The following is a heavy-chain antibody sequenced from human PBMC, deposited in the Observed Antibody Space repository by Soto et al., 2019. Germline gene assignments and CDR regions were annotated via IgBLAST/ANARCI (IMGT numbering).Heavy chain of an antibody. J-gene: IGHJ4*02. CDR3: ARVGDEGSYFDY. Sequence: ASVKVSCKASGGTFSSYTISWVRQAPGQGLEWMGRIIPILGIANYAQKFQGRVTITADKSTSTAYMELSSLRSEDTAVYYCARVGDEGSYFDYWGQGTLVTVSS. CDR1: GGTFSSYT. D-gene: IGHD3-10*01. CDR2: IIPILGIA. V-gene: IGHV1-69*02.